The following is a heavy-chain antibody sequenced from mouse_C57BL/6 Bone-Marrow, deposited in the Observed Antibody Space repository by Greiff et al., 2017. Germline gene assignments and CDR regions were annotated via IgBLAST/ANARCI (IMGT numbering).Heavy chain of an antibody. J-gene: IGHJ3*01. CDR1: GYTFTSYW. Sequence: VQLQQSGTVLARPGASVKMSCKTSGYTFTSYWMHWVKQRPGQGLEWIGAIYPGNSDTSYNQKFKGKAKLTAVTSASTAYMELSSLTNEDSAVYYGTRLCDGYRAWFAYWGQGTLVTVSA. D-gene: IGHD2-3*01. CDR3: TRLCDGYRAWFAY. CDR2: IYPGNSDT. V-gene: IGHV1-5*01.